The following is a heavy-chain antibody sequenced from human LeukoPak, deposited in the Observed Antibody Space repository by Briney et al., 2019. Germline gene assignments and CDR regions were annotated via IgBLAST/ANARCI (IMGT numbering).Heavy chain of an antibody. CDR2: INPNSGDT. CDR3: ANRLLFAPEYYFAY. Sequence: GASVKVSCKASEYTFTGYYIHWVRQAPGQGLEWMGWINPNSGDTKYAQKFQGRVTMTRDTSISTAFMELSGLRSDDTAVYYCANRLLFAPEYYFAYWGQGTLVTVSS. D-gene: IGHD2-21*01. V-gene: IGHV1-2*02. J-gene: IGHJ4*02. CDR1: EYTFTGYY.